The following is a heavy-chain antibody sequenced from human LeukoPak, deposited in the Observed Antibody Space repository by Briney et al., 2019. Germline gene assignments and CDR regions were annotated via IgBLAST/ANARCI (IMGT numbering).Heavy chain of an antibody. V-gene: IGHV3-23*01. D-gene: IGHD2-15*01. CDR1: GFTFSSYA. J-gene: IGHJ4*02. CDR3: AKDGHIVVVVAATWGYFDY. CDR2: ISGSGGST. Sequence: GGSLRLSCAASGFTFSSYAMSWVRQAPGKGLEWVSAISGSGGSTYYADSVKGRFTISRDNSTNTLYLQMNSLRAEDTAVYYCAKDGHIVVVVAATWGYFDYWGQGTLVTVSS.